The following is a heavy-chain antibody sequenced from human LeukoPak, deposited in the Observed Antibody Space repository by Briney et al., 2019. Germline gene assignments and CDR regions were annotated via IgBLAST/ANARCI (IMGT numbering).Heavy chain of an antibody. D-gene: IGHD5-12*01. CDR2: ISYDGSNK. J-gene: IGHJ6*04. V-gene: IGHV3-30*04. CDR3: ARDPFIVATILRSHYYYGMDV. Sequence: GGSLRLSCAASGFTFSSYAMHWVRQAPGKGLEWVAVISYDGSNKYYADSVKGRFTISRDNSKNTLYLQMNSLRAEDTAVYYCARDPFIVATILRSHYYYGMDVWGKGTKATVSS. CDR1: GFTFSSYA.